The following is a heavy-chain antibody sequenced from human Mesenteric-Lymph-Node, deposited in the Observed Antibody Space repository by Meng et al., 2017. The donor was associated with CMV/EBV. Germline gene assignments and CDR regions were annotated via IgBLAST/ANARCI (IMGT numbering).Heavy chain of an antibody. CDR3: ARSGIAAAGTEYYFDY. CDR2: IIPLFGSA. D-gene: IGHD6-13*01. Sequence: SVKVSCKASGGTLSSYAINWVRQAPGQGLEWMGGIIPLFGSANYAQKFQGRVTITTDESTSTAYMELSSLRSEDTAVYYCARSGIAAAGTEYYFDYWGQGTLVTVSS. J-gene: IGHJ4*02. V-gene: IGHV1-69*05. CDR1: GGTLSSYA.